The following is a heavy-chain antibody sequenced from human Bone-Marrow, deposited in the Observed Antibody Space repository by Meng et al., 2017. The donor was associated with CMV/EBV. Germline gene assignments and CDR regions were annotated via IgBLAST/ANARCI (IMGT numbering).Heavy chain of an antibody. D-gene: IGHD3-3*01. CDR3: AKGWSELRFLEWLWGDSFDI. J-gene: IGHJ3*02. Sequence: GESLKISCAASGFTFSSYAISWVRQAPGKGLEWVSAISGSGGSTYYADSVKGRFTISRDNSKNTLYLQMNSLRAEDTAVYYCAKGWSELRFLEWLWGDSFDIWGQGTMVTVSS. CDR2: ISGSGGST. CDR1: GFTFSSYA. V-gene: IGHV3-23*01.